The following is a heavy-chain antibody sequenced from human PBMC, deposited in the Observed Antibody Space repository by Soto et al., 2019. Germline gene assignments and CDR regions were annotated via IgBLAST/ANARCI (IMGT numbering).Heavy chain of an antibody. CDR1: GFTFSSYS. V-gene: IGHV3-48*01. CDR3: ARVQTFNAGYCSGGSCWGGYYYYYYMDV. J-gene: IGHJ6*03. CDR2: ISSSSSTI. Sequence: GGSLRLSCAASGFTFSSYSMNWVRQAPGKGLEWVSYISSSSSTIYYADFVKGRFTISRDNGKNSLYLQMNSLRAEDTAVYYCARVQTFNAGYCSGGSCWGGYYYYYYMDVWGKGTTVTVSS. D-gene: IGHD2-15*01.